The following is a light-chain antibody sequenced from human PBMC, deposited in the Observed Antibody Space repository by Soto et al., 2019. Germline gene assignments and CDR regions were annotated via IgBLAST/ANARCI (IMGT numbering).Light chain of an antibody. CDR1: QSVSSH. J-gene: IGKJ5*01. Sequence: EIVLTQSPATLSLSPGERATVSCRASQSVSSHLAWYQQKRGQAPRLLIYDASSRASGIPARFSGSGSGTDFTLTISSLEQEDFAVYYCQQGGNWPLTFGQGTRLEIK. CDR2: DAS. V-gene: IGKV3-11*01. CDR3: QQGGNWPLT.